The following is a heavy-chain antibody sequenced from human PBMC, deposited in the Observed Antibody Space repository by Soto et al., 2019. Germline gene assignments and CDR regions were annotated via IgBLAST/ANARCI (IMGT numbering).Heavy chain of an antibody. Sequence: PSETLSLTCTVSGGSIGSYYWSWIRQPPGKGLEWIGYIYYSGSTNYNPSLKSRVTISVDTSKNQLSLKLSSVTAADTAVYYCARRYGYYFDYWGQGTLVTVPQ. CDR2: IYYSGST. V-gene: IGHV4-59*08. CDR3: ARRYGYYFDY. CDR1: GGSIGSYY. J-gene: IGHJ4*02. D-gene: IGHD4-17*01.